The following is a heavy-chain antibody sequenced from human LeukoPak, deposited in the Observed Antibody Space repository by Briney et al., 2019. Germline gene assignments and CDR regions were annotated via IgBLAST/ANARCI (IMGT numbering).Heavy chain of an antibody. CDR1: GYTFRRYG. V-gene: IGHV1-18*01. CDR3: ARESTSWSFEH. Sequence: APVTVSCKASGYTFRRYGINWVRQAPGQGLEWMGWISVYNGGIDFSQRLQGRFTMTTDTSTNTASMELRNLTSDDTAVYFCARESTSWSFEHWGQGTLVTVS. D-gene: IGHD3-10*01. J-gene: IGHJ4*02. CDR2: ISVYNGGI.